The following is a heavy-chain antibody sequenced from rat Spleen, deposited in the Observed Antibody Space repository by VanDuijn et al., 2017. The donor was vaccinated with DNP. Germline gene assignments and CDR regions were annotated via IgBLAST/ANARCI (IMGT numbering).Heavy chain of an antibody. J-gene: IGHJ2*01. CDR1: GFSLTSNS. Sequence: QVQLKESGPGLVQPSQTLSLTCTVSGFSLTSNSVHWVRQPPGKGLEWVGAIWSGGSTDYNSALKSRLSISRDTSKSQFFLKMNSLQTENTASYVCTRSGDTYYGYNYFDYWGQGVMVTVSS. D-gene: IGHD1-9*01. CDR2: IWSGGST. CDR3: TRSGDTYYGYNYFDY. V-gene: IGHV2-1*01.